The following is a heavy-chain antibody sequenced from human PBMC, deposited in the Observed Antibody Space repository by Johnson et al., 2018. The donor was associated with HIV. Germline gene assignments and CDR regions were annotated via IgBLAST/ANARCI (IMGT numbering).Heavy chain of an antibody. CDR2: ITWNSDSI. V-gene: IGHV3-9*01. Sequence: VQLVESGGGLVQPGRSLRLSCAASGFTFDDYAMHWVRQAPGKGLEWVSGITWNSDSIDYGDSVRGRFTISTDNAKNSVYLQMNSLRVEDTAMYYCAKMLDLGDDGSDIWGQGTMVTVSS. CDR1: GFTFDDYA. J-gene: IGHJ3*02. CDR3: AKMLDLGDDGSDI. D-gene: IGHD3/OR15-3a*01.